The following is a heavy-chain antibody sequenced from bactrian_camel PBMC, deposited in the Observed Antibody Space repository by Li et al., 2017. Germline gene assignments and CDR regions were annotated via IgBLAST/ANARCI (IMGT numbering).Heavy chain of an antibody. CDR3: VGEIATMALPI. CDR1: GFIFNTRY. V-gene: IGHV3S6*01. D-gene: IGHD7*01. Sequence: HVQLVESGGGLVQPGGSLTLSCVASGFIFNTRYLAWVRQAPGKALEWVSSIYADGTGPKYADFVKGRFTTSRDNAKNTVYLQMDSLKPEDTAMYYCVGEIATMALPIWGQGTQVTVS. CDR2: IYADGTGP. J-gene: IGHJ4*01.